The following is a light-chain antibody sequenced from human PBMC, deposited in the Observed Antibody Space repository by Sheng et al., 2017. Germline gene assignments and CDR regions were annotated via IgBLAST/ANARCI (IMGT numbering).Light chain of an antibody. CDR1: SSNIGAGYD. V-gene: IGLV1-40*01. J-gene: IGLJ2*01. Sequence: QSVLTQPPSVSGAPGQRVTISCTGSSSNIGAGYDVHWYQQLPGTAPKLLIYGTRNRPSGVPDRISGSKSGTSASLAITGLQAEDEADYYCQSYDTSLRNVLFGGGTKLTVL. CDR2: GTR. CDR3: QSYDTSLRNVL.